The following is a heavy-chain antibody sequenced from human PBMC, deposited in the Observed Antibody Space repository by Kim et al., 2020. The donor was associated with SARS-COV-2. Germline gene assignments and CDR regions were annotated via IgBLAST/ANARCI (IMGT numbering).Heavy chain of an antibody. D-gene: IGHD2-2*01. CDR2: INHSGST. Sequence: SETLSLTCAVYGGSFSGYYWSWIRQPPGKGLEWIGEINHSGSTNYNPSLKSRVTISVDTSKNQFSLKLSSVTAADTAVYYCARVIVVVPYYYYYGMDVWGPRTTVTVSS. CDR3: ARVIVVVPYYYYYGMDV. V-gene: IGHV4-34*01. CDR1: GGSFSGYY. J-gene: IGHJ6*02.